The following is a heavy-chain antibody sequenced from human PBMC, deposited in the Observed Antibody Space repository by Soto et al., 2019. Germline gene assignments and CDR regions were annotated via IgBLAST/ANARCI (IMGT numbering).Heavy chain of an antibody. Sequence: GGSLRLSCAASGFTFSSYWMSWVRQAPGRGLEWMANIKYDGSEKYYVDSVKGRLTISRDNAKNSLYLQMNSLRAEDTAVYYCASSPHKDSRPDYWGQGTLVTVSS. J-gene: IGHJ4*02. D-gene: IGHD3-22*01. CDR1: GFTFSSYW. CDR2: IKYDGSEK. CDR3: ASSPHKDSRPDY. V-gene: IGHV3-7*03.